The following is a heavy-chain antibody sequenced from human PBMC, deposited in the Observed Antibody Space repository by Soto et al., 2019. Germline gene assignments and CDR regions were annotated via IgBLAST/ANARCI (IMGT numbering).Heavy chain of an antibody. Sequence: GGSLRLSCAASGFTFSTYTMNWVRQAPGKGLEWVSSISSTSTYINYADSLKGRFTISRDNAKNSLYLQMNGLRAEDTALYYCAGDPKDHDIPLDYWGQGTLVTVSS. CDR3: AGDPKDHDIPLDY. J-gene: IGHJ4*01. CDR2: ISSTSTYI. V-gene: IGHV3-21*01. D-gene: IGHD3-9*01. CDR1: GFTFSTYT.